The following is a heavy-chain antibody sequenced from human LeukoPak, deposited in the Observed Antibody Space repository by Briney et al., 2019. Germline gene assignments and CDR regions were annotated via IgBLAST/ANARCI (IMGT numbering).Heavy chain of an antibody. J-gene: IGHJ4*02. V-gene: IGHV1-46*01. Sequence: GASVKVSCKASGYIFTSYYIHWVRQAPGQGLEWMAVINPSGGSTSYAQKFQGRVTMTRDTSASTAYMELSSLRSEDTAVYYCAIEDGYSIAVAGTGFDYWGQGTLVTVSS. CDR1: GYIFTSYY. CDR3: AIEDGYSIAVAGTGFDY. D-gene: IGHD6-19*01. CDR2: INPSGGST.